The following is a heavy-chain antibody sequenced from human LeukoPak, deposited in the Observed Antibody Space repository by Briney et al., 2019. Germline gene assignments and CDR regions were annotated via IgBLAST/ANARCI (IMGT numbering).Heavy chain of an antibody. V-gene: IGHV3-23*01. J-gene: IGHJ6*02. Sequence: GGSLRLSCAASGFTFSTYAMSWVRQAPGKGLEWVSSISGSGGSTYYGDSVKGRFTISRDNAKNSLYLQMNSLRAEDTALYYCAKDSRGSGSRYYGMDVWGQGTTVTVSS. CDR2: ISGSGGST. CDR3: AKDSRGSGSRYYGMDV. CDR1: GFTFSTYA. D-gene: IGHD3-10*01.